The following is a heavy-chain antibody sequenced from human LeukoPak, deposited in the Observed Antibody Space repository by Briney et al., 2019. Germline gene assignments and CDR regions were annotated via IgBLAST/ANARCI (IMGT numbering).Heavy chain of an antibody. CDR1: GGSISSYY. J-gene: IGHJ6*03. CDR2: IYYSGST. Sequence: SETLSLTCTVSGGSISSYYWSWIRQPPGKGLEWIGYIYYSGSTNYNPSLKSRVAISVDTSKNQFSLKLSSVTAADTAVYYCARTRSGYSSGWTHYYYYMDVWGEGTTVTVSS. V-gene: IGHV4-59*12. D-gene: IGHD6-19*01. CDR3: ARTRSGYSSGWTHYYYYMDV.